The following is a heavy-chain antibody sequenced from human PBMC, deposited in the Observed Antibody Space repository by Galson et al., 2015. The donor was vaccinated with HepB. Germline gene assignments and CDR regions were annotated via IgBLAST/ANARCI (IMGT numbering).Heavy chain of an antibody. CDR3: ARDDCSTTSCLAY. CDR2: IWKDGSNK. Sequence: SLRLSCAASGFTFSDYGMHWVRQAPGQGLEWVGLIWKDGSNKYYSDSVKGRFSISRDNSKKTLYLQMNSLRAEDTAVYYCARDDCSTTSCLAYWGQGTLVTVSS. CDR1: GFTFSDYG. V-gene: IGHV3-33*08. J-gene: IGHJ4*02. D-gene: IGHD2-2*01.